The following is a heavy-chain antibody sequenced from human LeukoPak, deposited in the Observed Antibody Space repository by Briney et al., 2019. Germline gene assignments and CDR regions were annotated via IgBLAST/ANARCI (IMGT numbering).Heavy chain of an antibody. CDR3: ATVRLGYCSGGSCLNWFDP. J-gene: IGHJ5*02. Sequence: ASVKVSCKVSGYTLTELSMHWVRQAPGKGLEWMGGFDPEDGETIYAQKFQGRVTMTEDTSTDTAYMELSSLRSEDTAVYYCATVRLGYCSGGSCLNWFDPWGQGTLATVSS. D-gene: IGHD2-15*01. CDR1: GYTLTELS. V-gene: IGHV1-24*01. CDR2: FDPEDGET.